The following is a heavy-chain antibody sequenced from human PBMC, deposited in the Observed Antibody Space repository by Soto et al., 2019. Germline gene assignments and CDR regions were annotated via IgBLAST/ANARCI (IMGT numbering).Heavy chain of an antibody. Sequence: GSLRLPFCGSGFTFRRYANNLGRPGPGKGLEWVSAISGSGGSTYYADSVKGRFTISRDNSKNTLYLQMNSLRAEDTAVYYCAVLYSNYAGWFDPWGQGTLVTVSS. CDR1: GFTFRRYA. CDR3: AVLYSNYAGWFDP. CDR2: ISGSGGST. D-gene: IGHD4-4*01. J-gene: IGHJ5*02. V-gene: IGHV3-23*01.